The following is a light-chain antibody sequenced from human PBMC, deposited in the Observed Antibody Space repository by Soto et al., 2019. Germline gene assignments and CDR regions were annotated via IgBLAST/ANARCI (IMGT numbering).Light chain of an antibody. CDR1: SSDVGGYKY. V-gene: IGLV2-14*01. CDR2: EVS. Sequence: QSALTQPASVSGSPGQSLTISCTGTSSDVGGYKYVSWHQLHPGKAPKLIIYEVSNRPSGVSNRFSGSKSGNTASLIISGLQAEDEAVYYCSLFSRSSAYVFGTGTKVTVL. J-gene: IGLJ1*01. CDR3: SLFSRSSAYV.